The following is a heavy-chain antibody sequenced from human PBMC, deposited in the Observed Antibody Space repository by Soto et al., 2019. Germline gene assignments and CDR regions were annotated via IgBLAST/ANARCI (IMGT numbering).Heavy chain of an antibody. CDR2: IYYSGST. D-gene: IGHD3-16*01. Sequence: PSETLSLTCTVSGGSISSGDYYWSWKRQPPGKGLEWIGYIYYSGSTYYNPSLKSRVTISVDTSKNQFSLKLSSVTAADTAVYFCARDPLYNNSYYYGMDVWGQGTTVTVSS. J-gene: IGHJ6*02. CDR1: GGSISSGDYY. CDR3: ARDPLYNNSYYYGMDV. V-gene: IGHV4-30-4*01.